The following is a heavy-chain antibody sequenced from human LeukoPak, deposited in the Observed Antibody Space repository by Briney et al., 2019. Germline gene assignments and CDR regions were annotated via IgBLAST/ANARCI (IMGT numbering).Heavy chain of an antibody. J-gene: IGHJ4*02. V-gene: IGHV3-21*01. CDR1: GFTFSSYS. Sequence: GGSLRLSCAASGFTFSSYSMNWVRQAPGKGLEWVSSISSSSSYIYYADSVKGRFTISRDNAKNSLYLQMNSLRAGDTAVYYCARSRMVRGVSRYGPWFDYWGQGTLVTVSS. CDR2: ISSSSSYI. D-gene: IGHD3-10*01. CDR3: ARSRMVRGVSRYGPWFDY.